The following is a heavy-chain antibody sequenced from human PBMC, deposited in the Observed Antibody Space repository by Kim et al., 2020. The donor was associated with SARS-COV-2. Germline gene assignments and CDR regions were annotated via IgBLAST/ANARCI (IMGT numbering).Heavy chain of an antibody. CDR3: ARERAAYFDY. D-gene: IGHD6-25*01. V-gene: IGHV4-31*02. J-gene: IGHJ4*02. CDR2: GNT. Sequence: GNTYHHPSLKSRVTVAVDTSKNQFSLKLSSVTAADTAVYYCARERAAYFDYWGQGTLVTVSS.